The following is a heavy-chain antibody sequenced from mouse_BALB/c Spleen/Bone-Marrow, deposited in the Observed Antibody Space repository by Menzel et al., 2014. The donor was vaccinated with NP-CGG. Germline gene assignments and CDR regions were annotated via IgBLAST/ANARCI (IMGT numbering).Heavy chain of an antibody. CDR2: INPDSSTI. D-gene: IGHD2-3*01. CDR3: GRLGYYGGFAH. J-gene: IGHJ3*01. CDR1: GFDFXGFW. Sequence: EVKLMESGGGLVQPGGSLKLSCAASGFDFXGFWMGWVRQAPGKGLEWIGEINPDSSTINYTPSLKDRFIISRDNAKNTLYLQMSKVRSEDTALYYCGRLGYYGGFAHWGQGTLVTVSA. V-gene: IGHV4-1*02.